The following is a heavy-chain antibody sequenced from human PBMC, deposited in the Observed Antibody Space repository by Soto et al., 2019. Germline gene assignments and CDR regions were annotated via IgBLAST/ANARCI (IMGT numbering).Heavy chain of an antibody. CDR2: ISASGGST. CDR1: GFTFSTYA. CDR3: ARGLGYCSSTSRYIWFDY. D-gene: IGHD2-2*02. V-gene: IGHV3-23*01. J-gene: IGHJ4*02. Sequence: PGGSLRLSCAASGFTFSTYAMSWVRQAPGKGLEWVSAISASGGSTYYADSVKGRFTISRDNSKNTLFLQMNSLRAEDTAVHYCARGLGYCSSTSRYIWFDYWGQGTLVTVSS.